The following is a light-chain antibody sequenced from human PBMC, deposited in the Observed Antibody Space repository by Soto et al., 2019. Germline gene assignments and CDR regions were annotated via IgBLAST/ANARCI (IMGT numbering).Light chain of an antibody. CDR3: QQANSFPIT. V-gene: IGKV1-12*01. J-gene: IGKJ5*01. CDR1: QGLKF. CDR2: EAT. Sequence: DIQITQSPSSVSASVGDTLTITCRASQGLKFLAWYQQKPGKAPRLLIYEATNLQSGVPPRFSGSGSGTDFTLTISSLQPEDFATYFCQQANSFPITFGQGTRLEIK.